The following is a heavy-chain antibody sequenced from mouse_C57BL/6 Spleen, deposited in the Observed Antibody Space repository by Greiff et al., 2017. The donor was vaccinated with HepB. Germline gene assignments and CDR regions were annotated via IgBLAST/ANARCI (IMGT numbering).Heavy chain of an antibody. CDR3: ARDYYGSRS. Sequence: QVHVKQSGAELAKPGASVKLSCKASGYTFTSYWMHWVKQRPGQGLKWIGYINPSSGYTKYNQKFKDKATLTADKSSSTAYMQLSSLTYEDSAVYYCARDYYGSRSWGQGTTLTVSS. CDR2: INPSSGYT. D-gene: IGHD1-1*01. CDR1: GYTFTSYW. J-gene: IGHJ2*01. V-gene: IGHV1-7*01.